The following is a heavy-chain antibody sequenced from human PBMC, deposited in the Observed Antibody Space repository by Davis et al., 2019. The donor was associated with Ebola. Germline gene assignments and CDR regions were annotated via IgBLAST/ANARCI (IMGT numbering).Heavy chain of an antibody. Sequence: ASVKVSCKASGYTFTSYCISWVRQAPGQGLEWMGWISVKSGNTNYARKLQGRVTMTTDTSTTTAYMELRGLRFDDTAVYYCARDVRHGLNVWGQGTTVTVPS. CDR1: GYTFTSYC. CDR3: ARDVRHGLNV. D-gene: IGHD2/OR15-2a*01. V-gene: IGHV1-18*01. CDR2: ISVKSGNT. J-gene: IGHJ6*02.